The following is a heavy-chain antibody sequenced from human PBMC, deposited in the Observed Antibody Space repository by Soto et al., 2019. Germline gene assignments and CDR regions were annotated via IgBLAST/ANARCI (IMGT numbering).Heavy chain of an antibody. CDR3: ARDRHPRYPWTYEEVPTISYFEY. D-gene: IGHD1-7*01. Sequence: GASVKVSCKASGGTFSSYAISSLRQAPGQGHEWMGGIIPIFGTANYAQKFQGRVTITAHKSTSKAYTALSSLRSEDRAVYYCARDRHPRYPWTYEEVPTISYFEYWGQGTLVTVSS. CDR1: GGTFSSYA. CDR2: IIPIFGTA. V-gene: IGHV1-69*06. J-gene: IGHJ4*02.